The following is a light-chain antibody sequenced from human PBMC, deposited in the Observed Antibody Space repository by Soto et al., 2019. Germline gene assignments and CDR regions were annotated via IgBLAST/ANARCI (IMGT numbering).Light chain of an antibody. V-gene: IGLV2-14*01. Sequence: QSGLTQPASVSGCPGHTITISCPGTSSEVGGYDYVSWYQQHPGKAPKLMLYEVSNRPSGVSNRFSASKSVNTASLTISGLQAEDEADYYCSSYTSSSTLYVFGPGTKVTVL. CDR2: EVS. CDR1: SSEVGGYDY. J-gene: IGLJ1*01. CDR3: SSYTSSSTLYV.